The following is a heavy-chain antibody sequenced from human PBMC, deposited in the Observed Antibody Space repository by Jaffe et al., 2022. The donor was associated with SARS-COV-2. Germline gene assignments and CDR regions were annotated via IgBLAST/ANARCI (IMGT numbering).Heavy chain of an antibody. CDR1: GFTFSSYG. J-gene: IGHJ6*02. Sequence: QVQLVESGGGVVQPGRSLRLSCAASGFTFSSYGMHWVRQAPGKGLEWVAVIWYDGSNKYYADSVKGRFTISRDNSKNTLYLQMNSLRAEDTAVYYCARDLWFGEPYNGMDVWGQGTTVTVSS. D-gene: IGHD3-10*01. V-gene: IGHV3-33*01. CDR2: IWYDGSNK. CDR3: ARDLWFGEPYNGMDV.